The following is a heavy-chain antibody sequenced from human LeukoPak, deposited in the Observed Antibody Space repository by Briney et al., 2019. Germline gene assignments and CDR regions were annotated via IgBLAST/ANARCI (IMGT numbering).Heavy chain of an antibody. Sequence: PGGSLRLSCAASGVTLSSYAMSWVRQAPGKGLEWVSYISSSSSTIYYADSVKGRFTISRDNAKNSLYLQMNSLRAEDTAVYYCARGSTYYDSSGQVPFDYWGQGTLVTVSS. J-gene: IGHJ4*02. CDR2: ISSSSSTI. V-gene: IGHV3-48*01. CDR1: GVTLSSYA. CDR3: ARGSTYYDSSGQVPFDY. D-gene: IGHD3-22*01.